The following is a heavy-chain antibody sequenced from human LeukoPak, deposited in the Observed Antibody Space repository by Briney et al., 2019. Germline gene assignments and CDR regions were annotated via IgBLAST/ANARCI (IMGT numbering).Heavy chain of an antibody. D-gene: IGHD2-2*01. V-gene: IGHV1-18*01. J-gene: IGHJ4*02. CDR2: ISAYNGNT. CDR3: ARVGYCSSTSCFASGSSFDY. CDR1: GYTFTSYG. Sequence: ASVKVSCKASGYTFTSYGTSWVRQAPGQGLEWMGWISAYNGNTNYAQKLQGRVTMTTDTSTSTAYMELRSLRSDDTAVYYCARVGYCSSTSCFASGSSFDYWGQGTLVTVSS.